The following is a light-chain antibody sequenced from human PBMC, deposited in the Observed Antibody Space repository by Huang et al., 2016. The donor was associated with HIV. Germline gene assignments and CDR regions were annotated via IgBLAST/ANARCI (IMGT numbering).Light chain of an antibody. CDR1: QSVSSY. CDR2: DAS. J-gene: IGKJ4*01. V-gene: IGKV3-11*01. CDR3: QQYNNWHLT. Sequence: EIVLTQSPATLSLSPGESATLSCRASQSVSSYLAWYQQKPGQAPRLLIYDASNRATGIPARFSGSGSGTDFTLTISNLQSEDFAIYYCQQYNNWHLTFGGGTKV.